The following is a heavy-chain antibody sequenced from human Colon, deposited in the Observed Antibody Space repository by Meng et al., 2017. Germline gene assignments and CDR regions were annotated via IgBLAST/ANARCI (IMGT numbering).Heavy chain of an antibody. CDR2: IYYSGRT. D-gene: IGHD2-2*02. CDR1: VGSASSGNNS. CDR3: ARVNGDCFSTICYKGWFDP. J-gene: IGHJ5*02. Sequence: QVQLQESGPGLVKPSQTPSLTCTVSVGSASSGNNSWIWIRQPPGKGLEWRGYIYYSGRTYYNPSLESRVTMSVDTSKNQFSLNLNSVTAADTAVYYCARVNGDCFSTICYKGWFDPWGQGTLVTVSS. V-gene: IGHV4-30-4*01.